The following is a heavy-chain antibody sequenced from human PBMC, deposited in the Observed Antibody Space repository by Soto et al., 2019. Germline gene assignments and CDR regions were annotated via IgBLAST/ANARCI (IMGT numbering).Heavy chain of an antibody. J-gene: IGHJ6*02. D-gene: IGHD6-19*01. CDR1: GFTFSSYA. CDR3: AKDFGVYGSGWYGGVPDYYYGMDV. CDR2: ISGSGGST. Sequence: EVQLLESGGGLVQPGGSLRLSCAASGFTFSSYAMSWVRQAPGKGLEWVSAISGSGGSTYYADSVKGRFTISRDNSKNTRYLQMNSLRAEDTAVYYCAKDFGVYGSGWYGGVPDYYYGMDVWGQGTTVTVSS. V-gene: IGHV3-23*01.